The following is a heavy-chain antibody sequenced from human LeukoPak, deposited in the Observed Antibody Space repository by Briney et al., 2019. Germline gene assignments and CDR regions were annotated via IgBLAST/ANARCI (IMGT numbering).Heavy chain of an antibody. Sequence: PGGSLRLSCAASGFTFSNAWMSWVRQAPGKGLEWVGRIKSKTDGGTTDYAAPVKGRFTISRDDSKNTLYLQMNSLKTEDTAVYYCTTDPLVVVNRYYYYYMDVWGKGTTVTVSS. D-gene: IGHD3-22*01. CDR3: TTDPLVVVNRYYYYYMDV. CDR2: IKSKTDGGTT. J-gene: IGHJ6*03. V-gene: IGHV3-15*01. CDR1: GFTFSNAW.